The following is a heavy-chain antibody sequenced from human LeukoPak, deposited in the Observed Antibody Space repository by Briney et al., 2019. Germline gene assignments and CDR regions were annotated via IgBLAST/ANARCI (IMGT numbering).Heavy chain of an antibody. Sequence: SETLSLTCTVSGGSVSSGSYYWGWIRQPPGKGLEWIGYMSYSGSTNYNPSLNSLVSISVDTSKNQFSLRLSSVTAADTAVYYCARVPARRVVTTPTYFDYWGQGTLVTVSS. D-gene: IGHD2-21*02. CDR3: ARVPARRVVTTPTYFDY. V-gene: IGHV4-61*01. CDR2: MSYSGST. J-gene: IGHJ4*01. CDR1: GGSVSSGSYY.